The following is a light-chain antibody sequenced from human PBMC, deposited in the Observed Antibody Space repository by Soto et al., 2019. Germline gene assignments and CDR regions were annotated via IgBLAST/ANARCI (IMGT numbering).Light chain of an antibody. J-gene: IGLJ1*01. CDR2: EVS. V-gene: IGLV2-14*01. Sequence: QSALTQPASVSGSPGQSITITCTGTSSYIRGYNYVSWYQQHPGKAPKLMICEVSNRPSGVSNRFSGSKSGNTASLTISGLQADDEGDYYCSSYTSSSTYVFGTGTKLTVL. CDR1: SSYIRGYNY. CDR3: SSYTSSSTYV.